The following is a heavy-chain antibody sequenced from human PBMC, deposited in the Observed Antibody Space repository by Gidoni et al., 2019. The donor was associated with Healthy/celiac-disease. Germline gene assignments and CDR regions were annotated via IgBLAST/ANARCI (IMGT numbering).Heavy chain of an antibody. J-gene: IGHJ5*02. V-gene: IGHV5-10-1*03. CDR3: AITVDIVATDWFDP. CDR2: IDPSDSYT. D-gene: IGHD5-12*01. Sequence: DVQLVQSGAEVKKPGESLRISCKGSGSSFTSYCISCVRQMPGKGLEWMGRIDPSDSYTNYSPSFQGYVTISADKSISTAYLQWSSLKASDTAMYYCAITVDIVATDWFDPWGQGTLVTVSS. CDR1: GSSFTSYC.